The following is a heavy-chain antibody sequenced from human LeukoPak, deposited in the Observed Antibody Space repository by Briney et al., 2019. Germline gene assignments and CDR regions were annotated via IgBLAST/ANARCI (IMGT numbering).Heavy chain of an antibody. Sequence: ASVKVSCKASGYIFTSYGISWVRQAPGQGLEWVGWISGYNDNTNYAQNFQGRVTMTTGTSTKKAYMELRTLTSDDTAVYYCARAIQRFCSGGSCYSFSYYYMDVWGKGTTVTVSS. D-gene: IGHD2-15*01. CDR3: ARAIQRFCSGGSCYSFSYYYMDV. CDR1: GYIFTSYG. J-gene: IGHJ6*03. V-gene: IGHV1-18*01. CDR2: ISGYNDNT.